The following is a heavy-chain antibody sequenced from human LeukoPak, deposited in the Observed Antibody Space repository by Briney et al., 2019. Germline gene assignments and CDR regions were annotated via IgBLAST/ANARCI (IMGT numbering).Heavy chain of an antibody. V-gene: IGHV3-7*01. Sequence: GGSLRLSCAASGFTFTDYWMTWVRQAPGKGLEWVANINRDGSEKYYVDSVKGRFTISRDNAKNSLYLQMNSLRAEDTAVFYCARGRGVGVWGKGTTVTVS. J-gene: IGHJ6*03. D-gene: IGHD5-12*01. CDR2: INRDGSEK. CDR3: ARGRGVGV. CDR1: GFTFTDYW.